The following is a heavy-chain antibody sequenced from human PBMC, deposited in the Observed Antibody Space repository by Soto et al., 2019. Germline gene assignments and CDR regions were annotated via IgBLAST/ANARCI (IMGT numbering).Heavy chain of an antibody. CDR3: ATLGRADYPPLAA. Sequence: QARLVQSGGGLVQSGRSLTLSCEASGLLFSTSTLNWVRRAPGKGLEWVAEISSRGTDIYYADSVKGRFTISRDNSKNTLYLLLDRVKSDDTAVYFCATLGRADYPPLAAWGQGTLVTVSS. CDR2: ISSRGTDI. CDR1: GLLFSTST. J-gene: IGHJ5*02. D-gene: IGHD4-17*01. V-gene: IGHV3-30*14.